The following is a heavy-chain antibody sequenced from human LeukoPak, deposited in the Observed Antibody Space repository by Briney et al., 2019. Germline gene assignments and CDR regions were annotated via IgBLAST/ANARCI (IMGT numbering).Heavy chain of an antibody. CDR2: INYSGST. CDR1: GGSSRSGCCY. V-gene: IGHV4-39*01. CDR3: ASEPYGSGSFLGAFDI. D-gene: IGHD3-10*01. J-gene: IGHJ3*02. Sequence: SETLSLTCTVSGGSSRSGCCYWGWLRQPPGKGLVWFASINYSGSTHCSPSLKSPVTISVDTSKNQFSLNLSSVTAADTAVYYCASEPYGSGSFLGAFDIWGQGTMVTVSS.